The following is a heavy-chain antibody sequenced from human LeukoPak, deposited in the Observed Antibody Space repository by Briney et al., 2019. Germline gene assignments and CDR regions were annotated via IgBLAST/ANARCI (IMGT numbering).Heavy chain of an antibody. V-gene: IGHV3-30*04. CDR2: ISYDGSNK. CDR1: GFTFSSYA. J-gene: IGHJ4*02. Sequence: EGSLRLSCAASGFTFSSYAMHWVRQAPGKGLEWVAVISYDGSNKYYADSVKGRFTISRDNSKNTLYLQMNSLRAEDTAVYYCAKERDTAMVTIDYWGQGTLVTVSS. CDR3: AKERDTAMVTIDY. D-gene: IGHD5-18*01.